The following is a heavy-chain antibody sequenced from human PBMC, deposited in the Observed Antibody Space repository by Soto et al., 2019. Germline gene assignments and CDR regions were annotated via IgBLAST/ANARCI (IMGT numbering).Heavy chain of an antibody. CDR1: GFTFSSYW. D-gene: IGHD3-9*01. Sequence: GGSLRLSCAASGFTFSSYWMHWVRQAPGKGLVWVSRINSDGSSTSYADSVKGRFTISRDNAKNTLYLQMNSLRAEDTAVYYCARSSAGYYRYFDYWGQGTLVTVSS. J-gene: IGHJ4*02. V-gene: IGHV3-74*01. CDR3: ARSSAGYYRYFDY. CDR2: INSDGSST.